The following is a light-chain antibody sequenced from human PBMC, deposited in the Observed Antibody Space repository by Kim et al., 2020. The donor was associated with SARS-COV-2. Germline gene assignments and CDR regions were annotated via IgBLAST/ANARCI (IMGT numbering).Light chain of an antibody. V-gene: IGKV3-11*01. CDR3: QQRSNWPPIT. CDR1: QSVGSS. CDR2: DSS. Sequence: EIVLTQSPATLSVSPGETATLSCRASQSVGSSLAWYQQKPGQAPRLLIYDSSTRVTGIPARFSGTGSGTDFTLTIISLEPEDFAVYYCQQRSNWPPITFGQGTRLEIK. J-gene: IGKJ5*01.